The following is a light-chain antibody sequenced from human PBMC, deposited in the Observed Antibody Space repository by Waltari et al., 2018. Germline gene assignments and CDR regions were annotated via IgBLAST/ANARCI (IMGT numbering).Light chain of an antibody. CDR1: QTITNW. CDR3: QQYKSYPLT. V-gene: IGKV1-5*03. J-gene: IGKJ4*01. Sequence: DIQMTQSPSTLSASVGDRVTITCRASQTITNWLAWYQQKPGEAPKLLIYKASTLDMGVPSRFSGSGSGTEFTLTISSLQPDDFATYYCQQYKSYPLTFGGGTKVEI. CDR2: KAS.